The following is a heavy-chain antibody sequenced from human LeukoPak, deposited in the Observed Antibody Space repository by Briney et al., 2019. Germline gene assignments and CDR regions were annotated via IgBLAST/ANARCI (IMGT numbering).Heavy chain of an antibody. J-gene: IGHJ6*02. Sequence: ASVKVSCKASGYTFTSYYMHWVRQAPGQGLEWMGIINPSGGSTSYAQKFQGRVTMTRDTSTGTVYMELSSLRSEDTAVYYCARDVTHYDILTGQTYYYYGMDVWGQGTTVTVSS. CDR1: GYTFTSYY. D-gene: IGHD3-9*01. CDR2: INPSGGST. V-gene: IGHV1-46*01. CDR3: ARDVTHYDILTGQTYYYYGMDV.